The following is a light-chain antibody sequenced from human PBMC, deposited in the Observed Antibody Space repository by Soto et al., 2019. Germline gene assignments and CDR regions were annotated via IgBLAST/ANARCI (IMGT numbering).Light chain of an antibody. CDR1: NIESKS. J-gene: IGLJ1*01. CDR2: DDG. CDR3: QLWDIRSDQYL. V-gene: IGLV3-21*02. Sequence: SYELTQPPSVSVAPGQTARITWWGNNIESKSVHWYQQRPGQAPVLVLYDDGNRPSGIPERLSGSNSGSTATLTISSVEASDEAKYLCQLWDIRSDQYLFAPGTKVTVL.